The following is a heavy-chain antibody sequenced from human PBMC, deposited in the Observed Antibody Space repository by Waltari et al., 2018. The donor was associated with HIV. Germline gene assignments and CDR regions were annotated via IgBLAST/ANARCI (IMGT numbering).Heavy chain of an antibody. Sequence: EVQVLESGGTLVQPGGSLRVSCAASGFAFSNYAVSWVRQAAGQGLEWVSAISESGDRTYYADSVRGRFTISRDNSKNTLSLQMNSLRVEDTAVYYCAIPGSGLYPTPLDLWGQGTLVTVSS. D-gene: IGHD2-2*02. CDR2: ISESGDRT. CDR3: AIPGSGLYPTPLDL. V-gene: IGHV3-23*01. CDR1: GFAFSNYA. J-gene: IGHJ5*02.